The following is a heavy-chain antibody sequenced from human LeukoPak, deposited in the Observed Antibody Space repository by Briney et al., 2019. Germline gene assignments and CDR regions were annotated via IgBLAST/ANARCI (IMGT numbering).Heavy chain of an antibody. Sequence: GASVKVSCKASGYTFTSYDISWVRQAPGQGLDWMGWISAYNGNKVYAQELQGRVTMTTDTSTSTAYMELRSLRSDDTAVYYCARDRWSSSSSEGALDIWGQGTMVTVSS. CDR3: ARDRWSSSSSEGALDI. V-gene: IGHV1-18*01. D-gene: IGHD6-6*01. J-gene: IGHJ3*02. CDR2: ISAYNGNK. CDR1: GYTFTSYD.